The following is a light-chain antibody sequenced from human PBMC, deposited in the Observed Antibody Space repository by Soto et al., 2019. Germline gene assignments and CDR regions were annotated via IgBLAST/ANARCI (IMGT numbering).Light chain of an antibody. CDR3: QSYDRRLTAYV. CDR2: ANK. Sequence: QSVLTQPASVSGAPGQTVTISCTGSSSNIGAGYEVHWYHQIPGTAPKLLVSANKNRPSGVPDRLSASKSGTSASLAITGLQAQDEAHYDCQSYDRRLTAYVFGTGTKGNVL. CDR1: SSNIGAGYE. J-gene: IGLJ1*01. V-gene: IGLV1-40*01.